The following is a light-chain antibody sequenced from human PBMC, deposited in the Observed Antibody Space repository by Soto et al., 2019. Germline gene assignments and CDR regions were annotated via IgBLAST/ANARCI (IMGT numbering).Light chain of an antibody. V-gene: IGLV1-44*01. CDR3: AAWDDSLNGPV. J-gene: IGLJ3*02. CDR1: TSNIGSNA. CDR2: TNN. Sequence: QSVLTQPPSASGTPGQWVTIYCSGSTSNIGSNAVNWYQQLPGTAPKLLIYTNNQRPSGVPDRFSGSKSGTSASLAISGLQSEDEADYYCAAWDDSLNGPVFGGGTKLTVL.